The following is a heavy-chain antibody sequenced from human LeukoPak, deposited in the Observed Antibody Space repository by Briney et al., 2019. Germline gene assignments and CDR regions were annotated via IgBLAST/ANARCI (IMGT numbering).Heavy chain of an antibody. J-gene: IGHJ4*02. CDR1: GGSISSYY. Sequence: PSETLSLTCTVSGGSISSYYWSWIRQPPGKGLEWIGYIYYSGSTNYNPSLKSRVTISVDTSKNQFSLKLSSVTAADTAVYYCARHRHSSSWYYYWGQGTLVTVSS. CDR2: IYYSGST. D-gene: IGHD6-13*01. V-gene: IGHV4-59*08. CDR3: ARHRHSSSWYYY.